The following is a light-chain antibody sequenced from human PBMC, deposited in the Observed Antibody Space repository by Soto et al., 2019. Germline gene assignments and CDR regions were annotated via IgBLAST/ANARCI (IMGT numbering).Light chain of an antibody. J-gene: IGKJ1*01. Sequence: EIVMTQSPATLSVSPGERATLSCRASQSVSSNLAWYQQKPGQAPRLLIYGASTRATGIPARFSGSGSGTEFTLPISSLQSEDFAVYYCQQYNKWPTFGQGTKVEIK. CDR2: GAS. CDR1: QSVSSN. V-gene: IGKV3-15*01. CDR3: QQYNKWPT.